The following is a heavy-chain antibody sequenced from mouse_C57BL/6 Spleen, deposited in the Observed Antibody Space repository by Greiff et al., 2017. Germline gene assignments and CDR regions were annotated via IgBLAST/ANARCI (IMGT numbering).Heavy chain of an antibody. CDR2: IDPSDSYT. J-gene: IGHJ1*03. V-gene: IGHV1-69*01. CDR3: ARGFDV. Sequence: VQLQQSGAELVMPGASVKLSCKASGYTFTSYWMHWVKQRPGQGLEWIGEIDPSDSYTNYNQKFKGKSTLTVDKSSSTAYMQLSSLTSEDSAVYYCARGFDVWGTGTTVTVSS. CDR1: GYTFTSYW.